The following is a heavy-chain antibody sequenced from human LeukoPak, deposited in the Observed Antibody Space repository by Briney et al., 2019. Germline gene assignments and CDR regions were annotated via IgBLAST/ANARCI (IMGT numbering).Heavy chain of an antibody. D-gene: IGHD2-2*01. CDR2: ISSSSSYI. CDR1: GFTFSSYS. V-gene: IGHV3-21*01. CDR3: ASDALYSYCSSTSCFGPNDY. J-gene: IGHJ4*02. Sequence: GGSLRLSCAASGFTFSSYSMNWVRQAPGKGLEWVSSISSSSSYIYYADSVKGRFTISRDNAKNSLYLQMNSLRAEDTAVYYCASDALYSYCSSTSCFGPNDYWGQGTLVTVSS.